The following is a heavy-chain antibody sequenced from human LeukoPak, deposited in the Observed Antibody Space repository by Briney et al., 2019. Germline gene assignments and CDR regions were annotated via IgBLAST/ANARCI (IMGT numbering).Heavy chain of an antibody. D-gene: IGHD3-10*01. J-gene: IGHJ6*02. CDR3: ARSITMVRGVIKYYYGMDV. V-gene: IGHV1-2*02. CDR2: INPNSGGT. Sequence: ASVKVSCKASGYTFTGYYMHWVRQAPGQGLEWMGWINPNSGGTNYAQKLQGRVTMTTDTSTSTAYMELRSLRSDDTAVYYCARSITMVRGVIKYYYGMDVWGQGTTVTVSS. CDR1: GYTFTGYY.